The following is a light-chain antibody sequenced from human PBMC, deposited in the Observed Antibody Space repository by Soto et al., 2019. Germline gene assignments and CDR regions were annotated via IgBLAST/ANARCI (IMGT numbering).Light chain of an antibody. J-gene: IGKJ2*01. Sequence: DIVMTQSPDSLAVSLGERATINCKSSQSLLYSSNNKNFLAWYQQKPGQPPKLLFYWASTRQSGVPDRFSGSGSGTDFTLTISSLQPEDFATYYCQQSYSTPYTFGQGTKLEIK. CDR1: QSLLYSSNNKNF. V-gene: IGKV4-1*01. CDR2: WAS. CDR3: QQSYSTPYT.